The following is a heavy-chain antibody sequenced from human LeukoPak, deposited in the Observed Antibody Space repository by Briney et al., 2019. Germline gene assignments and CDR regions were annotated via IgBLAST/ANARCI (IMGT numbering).Heavy chain of an antibody. CDR2: IYSCGST. CDR3: AQLAY. CDR1: GFTVSSNY. Sequence: PGGSLRLSCAASGFTVSSNYMSWVRQAPGKGLEWVSIIYSCGSTSSADSVKARFTISRDNSKNTLYLQMISLRAEDTAVFYCAQLAYWGQGTLVTVSS. J-gene: IGHJ4*02. V-gene: IGHV3-66*01. D-gene: IGHD6-13*01.